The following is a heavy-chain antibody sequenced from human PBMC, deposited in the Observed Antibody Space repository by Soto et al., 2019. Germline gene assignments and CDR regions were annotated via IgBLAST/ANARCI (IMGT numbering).Heavy chain of an antibody. J-gene: IGHJ3*02. CDR1: EFTFSSYS. D-gene: IGHD1-26*01. Sequence: EVQLVESGGGLVQPGGSLRLSCAASEFTFSSYSMNWVRQAPGKGLKWVSYISSGGGTIYYADSVKSRFTISKDNAKNSLYLKMNSLRDEDTAVYYCARGLGGGRNAFDIWGQGTMVTVSS. CDR2: ISSGGGTI. CDR3: ARGLGGGRNAFDI. V-gene: IGHV3-48*02.